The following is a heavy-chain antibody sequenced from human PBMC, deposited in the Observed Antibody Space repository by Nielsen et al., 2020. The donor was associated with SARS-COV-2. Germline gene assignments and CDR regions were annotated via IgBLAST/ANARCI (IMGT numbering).Heavy chain of an antibody. CDR3: AKDRYYYDSSGYYYSPYYYYGMDV. J-gene: IGHJ6*02. D-gene: IGHD3-22*01. V-gene: IGHV3-30*18. Sequence: VRQAPGKGLEWVAIISYDGSFEYYADSVKGRFTISRDNSKNTLYLQMNSLRAEDTAVFYCAKDRYYYDSSGYYYSPYYYYGMDVWGQGTTVTVSS. CDR2: ISYDGSFE.